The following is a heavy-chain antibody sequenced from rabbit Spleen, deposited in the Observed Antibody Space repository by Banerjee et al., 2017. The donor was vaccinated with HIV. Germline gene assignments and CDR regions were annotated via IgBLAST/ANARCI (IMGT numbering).Heavy chain of an antibody. CDR3: ARMEGAGGSYFAL. Sequence: HLKESGGGLVQPGGSLKLSCKASGFTLSSYYMNWVRQAPGKGLEWIGYIDPVFGITYYANWVSGRFSISRENAQNTVFLQMTSLTAADTATYFCARMEGAGGSYFALWGPGTLVTVS. J-gene: IGHJ6*01. D-gene: IGHD8-1*01. V-gene: IGHV1S7*01. CDR2: IDPVFGIT. CDR1: GFTLSSYY.